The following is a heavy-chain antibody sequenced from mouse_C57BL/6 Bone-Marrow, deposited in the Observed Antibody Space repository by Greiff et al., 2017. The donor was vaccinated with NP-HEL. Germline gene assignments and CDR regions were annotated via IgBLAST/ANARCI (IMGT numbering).Heavy chain of an antibody. CDR2: IHPNSGST. CDR1: GYTFTSYW. D-gene: IGHD2-5*01. J-gene: IGHJ2*01. V-gene: IGHV1-64*01. CDR3: ARAGSNYSLDY. Sequence: QVQLQQPGAELVKPGASVKLSCKASGYTFTSYWMHWVKQRPGQGLEWIGMIHPNSGSTNYNEKFKSKATLTVDKSSSTAYMQLSSLTSEDSAVYYCARAGSNYSLDYWGQGTTLTVSS.